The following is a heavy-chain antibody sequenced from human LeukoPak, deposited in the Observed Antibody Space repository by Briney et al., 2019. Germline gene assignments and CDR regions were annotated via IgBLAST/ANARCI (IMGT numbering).Heavy chain of an antibody. CDR1: GFTFDDYA. CDR3: AKAVEQQLPDIFDY. J-gene: IGHJ4*02. V-gene: IGHV3-9*01. D-gene: IGHD6-13*01. Sequence: PGRSLRLSCAASGFTFDDYAMHWVRQAPGKGLEWVSGISWNSGSIGYADSVKGRFTISRDNAKNSLYLQMNSLRAEDTALYYCAKAVEQQLPDIFDYWGQGTLVTVSS. CDR2: ISWNSGSI.